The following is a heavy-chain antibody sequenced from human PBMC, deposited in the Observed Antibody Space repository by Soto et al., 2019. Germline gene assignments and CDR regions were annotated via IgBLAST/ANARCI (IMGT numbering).Heavy chain of an antibody. CDR1: GFTFSSYA. D-gene: IGHD6-13*01. J-gene: IGHJ4*02. CDR2: ISGSGGST. CDR3: ANSPRRIAAAGTRRGDY. V-gene: IGHV3-23*01. Sequence: GGSLRLSCAASGFTFSSYAMSWVRQAPGKGLEWVSAISGSGGSTYYADSVKGRFTISRDNSKNTLYLQMNSLRAEDTAVYYCANSPRRIAAAGTRRGDYWGQGTLVTVSS.